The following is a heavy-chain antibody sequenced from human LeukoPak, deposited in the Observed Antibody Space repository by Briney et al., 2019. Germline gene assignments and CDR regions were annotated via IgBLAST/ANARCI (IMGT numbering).Heavy chain of an antibody. CDR1: GGSISSGSYY. J-gene: IGHJ5*02. CDR2: IYTSGST. CDR3: ARDRVAVANWFDP. Sequence: PSETLSLTCTVSGGSISSGSYYWSWIRQPAGKGLEWIGRIYTSGSTNYNPSLKSRVTISVDTSKNQFSLKLSSVTAADTAVYYCARDRVAVANWFDPWGQGTLVTVSS. V-gene: IGHV4-61*02. D-gene: IGHD6-19*01.